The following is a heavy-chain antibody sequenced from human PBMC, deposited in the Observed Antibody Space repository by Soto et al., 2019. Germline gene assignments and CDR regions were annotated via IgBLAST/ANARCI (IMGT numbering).Heavy chain of an antibody. CDR1: GYTFAGFG. V-gene: IGHV1-18*01. D-gene: IGHD5-12*01. Sequence: GASVKVSCKASGYTFAGFGISWVRQAPGQGLEWMAWISADTGNTNYAQKFQGRATMTTDTSTNTAYMELRSLTSDDTAVYYCARGNQVATTLPYHFDYWGQGALVTVSS. CDR3: ARGNQVATTLPYHFDY. J-gene: IGHJ4*02. CDR2: ISADTGNT.